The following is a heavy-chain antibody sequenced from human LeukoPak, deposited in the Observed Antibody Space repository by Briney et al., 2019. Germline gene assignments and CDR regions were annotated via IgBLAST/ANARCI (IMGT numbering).Heavy chain of an antibody. CDR2: INPSGGST. J-gene: IGHJ6*02. V-gene: IGHV1-46*01. CDR3: ARDRNWNRGYYGMDV. Sequence: GASVKVSCKASGYTFTSYYMHWVRHAPGQGLEWMGIINPSGGSTSYAQKFQGRVTMTRDTSTSTVYMELSGLRSEDTAVYYCARDRNWNRGYYGMDVWGQGTTVTVSS. CDR1: GYTFTSYY. D-gene: IGHD1-20*01.